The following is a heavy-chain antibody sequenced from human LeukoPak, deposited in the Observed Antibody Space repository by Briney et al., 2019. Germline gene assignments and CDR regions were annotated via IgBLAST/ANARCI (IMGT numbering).Heavy chain of an antibody. CDR2: ISGSGGST. V-gene: IGHV3-23*01. CDR1: GFTFSSYA. D-gene: IGHD2-2*01. Sequence: GGSLRLSXAASGFTFSSYAMSWVRQAPGKGLEWVSAISGSGGSTYYADSVKGRFTISRDNSKNTLYLQMNSLRAEDTAVYYCAKDPARFYCSSTSCNNWFDPWGQGTLVTVSS. J-gene: IGHJ5*02. CDR3: AKDPARFYCSSTSCNNWFDP.